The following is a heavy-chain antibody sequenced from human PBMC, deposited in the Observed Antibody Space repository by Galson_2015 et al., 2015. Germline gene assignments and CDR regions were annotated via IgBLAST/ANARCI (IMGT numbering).Heavy chain of an antibody. CDR3: AKDRQWLVSGFDS. Sequence: AMRLSCAASGLTFSSYGMHCGRPAPGKGLEWVSVISYDGRNKYYAYSVKGRFTISRDNSKNTLYLQMNSLRGEDTAVYYCAKDRQWLVSGFDSWGQGNLVTVSS. D-gene: IGHD6-19*01. J-gene: IGHJ5*01. CDR1: GLTFSSYG. CDR2: ISYDGRNK. V-gene: IGHV3-30*18.